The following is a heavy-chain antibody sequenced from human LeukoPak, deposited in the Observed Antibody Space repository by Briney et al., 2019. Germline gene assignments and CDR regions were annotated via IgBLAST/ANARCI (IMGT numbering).Heavy chain of an antibody. CDR1: GFTFSSYA. D-gene: IGHD4-23*01. Sequence: GGSLRLSCAASGFTFSSYAMSWVRQAPGKGLEWVSAISGSGGSTYYADSVKGRFTISRDNSKNTLYLQMNSLRAEDTAVYYCAKGLDYGGNSGDAFDIWGQGTMVTVSS. CDR2: ISGSGGST. CDR3: AKGLDYGGNSGDAFDI. J-gene: IGHJ3*02. V-gene: IGHV3-23*01.